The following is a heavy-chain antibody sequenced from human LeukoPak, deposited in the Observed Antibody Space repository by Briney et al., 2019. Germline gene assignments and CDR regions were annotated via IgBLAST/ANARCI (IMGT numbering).Heavy chain of an antibody. J-gene: IGHJ6*02. CDR2: IYSGGST. D-gene: IGHD6-19*01. Sequence: GGSLRLSCAASGFTFSSYAMSWVRQAPGKGLEWVSVIYSGGSTYYADSVKGRFTISRDNSKNTLYLQMNSLRAEDTAVYYCARDGGYSSGWYAEYYYYYGMDVWGQGTTVTVSS. V-gene: IGHV3-66*01. CDR3: ARDGGYSSGWYAEYYYYYGMDV. CDR1: GFTFSSYA.